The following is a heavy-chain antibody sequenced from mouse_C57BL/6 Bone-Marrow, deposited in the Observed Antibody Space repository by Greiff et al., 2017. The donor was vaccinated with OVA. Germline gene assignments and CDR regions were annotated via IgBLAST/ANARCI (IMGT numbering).Heavy chain of an antibody. J-gene: IGHJ4*01. CDR1: GFSINSDCY. CDR2: TFYSGIT. Sequence: EVHLVESGPSLVRPSQTLSLTCTVTGFSINSDCYWIWIRQFPGNKLEYIGYTFYSGITYYNPSLESRTYITRDTSKNQFSLKLSSVTTEDTATYYCARVGYDYDRGYAMDYWGQGTSVTVSS. V-gene: IGHV3-3*01. CDR3: ARVGYDYDRGYAMDY. D-gene: IGHD2-4*01.